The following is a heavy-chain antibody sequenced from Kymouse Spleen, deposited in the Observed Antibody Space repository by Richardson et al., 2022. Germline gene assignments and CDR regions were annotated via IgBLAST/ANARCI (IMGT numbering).Heavy chain of an antibody. Sequence: QLQLQESGPGLVKPSETLSLTCTVSGGSISSSSYYWGWIRQPPGKGLEWIGSIYYSGSTYYNPSLKSRVTISVDTSKNQFSLKLSSVTAADTAVYYCASIAAAGWFDPWGQGTLVTVSS. D-gene: IGHD6-13*01. J-gene: IGHJ5*02. CDR3: ASIAAAGWFDP. V-gene: IGHV4-39*01. CDR1: GGSISSSSYY. CDR2: IYYSGST.